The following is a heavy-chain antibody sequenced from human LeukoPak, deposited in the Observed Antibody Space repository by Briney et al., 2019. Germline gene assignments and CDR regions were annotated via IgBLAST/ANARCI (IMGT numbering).Heavy chain of an antibody. CDR1: GYTFTSYG. CDR2: ISAYNGSI. Sequence: ASVKVSCKASGYTFTSYGISWVRQAPGQGLEWMGWISAYNGSINYAQKLQGRVTMTTDTSTSTAYMELRSLRSDDTAAYYCARLPGYQRSPFDPWGQGTLVTVSS. J-gene: IGHJ5*02. V-gene: IGHV1-18*01. CDR3: ARLPGYQRSPFDP. D-gene: IGHD3-9*01.